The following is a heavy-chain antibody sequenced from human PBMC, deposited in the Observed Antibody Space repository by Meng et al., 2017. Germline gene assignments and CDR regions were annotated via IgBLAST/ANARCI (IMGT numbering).Heavy chain of an antibody. D-gene: IGHD5-18*01. CDR2: IYYSGST. V-gene: IGHV4-31*01. Sequence: QVPLKESGPGLVTPSQTLSLTCTVSGGSIRSGGYYWSWIRQHPGKGLEWIGYIYYSGSTYYNPSLKSLVTISVDTSKNQFSLKLSSVTAADTAVYYCARADRRVGSYGPNWFDPWGQGTLVTVSS. J-gene: IGHJ5*02. CDR3: ARADRRVGSYGPNWFDP. CDR1: GGSIRSGGYY.